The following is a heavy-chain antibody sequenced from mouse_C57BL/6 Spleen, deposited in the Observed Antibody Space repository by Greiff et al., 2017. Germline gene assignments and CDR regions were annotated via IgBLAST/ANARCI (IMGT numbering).Heavy chain of an antibody. V-gene: IGHV1-72*01. Sequence: VQLQQPGAELVKPGASVKLSCKASGYTFTSYWMHWVKQRPGRGLEWIGRIDPNSGGTKYYEKFKSKATLTVDKPSSTAYMQLSSLTSEDSAVYYCARHYYGSSSYYAMDYWGQGTSVTVSS. J-gene: IGHJ4*01. CDR1: GYTFTSYW. D-gene: IGHD1-1*01. CDR3: ARHYYGSSSYYAMDY. CDR2: IDPNSGGT.